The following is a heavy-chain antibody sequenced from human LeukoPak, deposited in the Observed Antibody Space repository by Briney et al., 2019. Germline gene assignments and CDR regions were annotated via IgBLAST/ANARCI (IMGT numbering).Heavy chain of an antibody. D-gene: IGHD3-22*01. Sequence: GGSLRLSCAASGFTFSSYAMSWVRQAPGKGLEWVSAISGSGGSTYYADSVKGRFTISRDNSKNTLYLQMNSLRAEDTAVYYCAKTALGYYYDSSSTSLDYWGQGTLVTVSS. J-gene: IGHJ4*02. V-gene: IGHV3-23*01. CDR2: ISGSGGST. CDR3: AKTALGYYYDSSSTSLDY. CDR1: GFTFSSYA.